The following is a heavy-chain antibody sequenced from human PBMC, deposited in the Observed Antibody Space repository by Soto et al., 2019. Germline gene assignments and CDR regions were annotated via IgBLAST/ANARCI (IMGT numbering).Heavy chain of an antibody. J-gene: IGHJ4*02. CDR1: GDSVSSNIAA. Sequence: PSETLSLTCAISGDSVSSNIAAWNWIRQSPSRGLEWLGRTYYRSKWYYDYAISVISRITINSDTSKNQFSLQLSSVTPEDTAVYYCASRYCGGPRCFFDHWGQGILVIVSS. CDR3: ASRYCGGPRCFFDH. CDR2: TYYRSKWYY. D-gene: IGHD2-21*01. V-gene: IGHV6-1*01.